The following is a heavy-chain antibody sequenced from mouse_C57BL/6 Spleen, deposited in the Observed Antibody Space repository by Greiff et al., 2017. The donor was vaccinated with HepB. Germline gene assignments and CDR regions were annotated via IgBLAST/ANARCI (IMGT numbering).Heavy chain of an antibody. Sequence: EVQLVESGGGLVKPGGSLKLSCAASGFTFSDYGMHWVRQAPEKGLEWVAYISSGSSTIYYADTVKGRFTISRDNAKNTLFLQMTSLRSEDTAMYYFASRADYYGSRRSYFDYWGQGTTLTVSS. D-gene: IGHD1-1*01. CDR3: ASRADYYGSRRSYFDY. J-gene: IGHJ2*01. CDR2: ISSGSSTI. CDR1: GFTFSDYG. V-gene: IGHV5-17*01.